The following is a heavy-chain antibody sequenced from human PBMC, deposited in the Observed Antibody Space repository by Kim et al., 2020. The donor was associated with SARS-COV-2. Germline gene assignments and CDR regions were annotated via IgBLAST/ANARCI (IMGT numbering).Heavy chain of an antibody. V-gene: IGHV1-3*01. J-gene: IGHJ3*02. CDR3: ARDWRGRLSDAFDI. Sequence: SQKFQGRVTITRDTSASTAYMELSSLRSEDTAVYYCARDWRGRLSDAFDIWGQGTMVTVSS. D-gene: IGHD3-3*01.